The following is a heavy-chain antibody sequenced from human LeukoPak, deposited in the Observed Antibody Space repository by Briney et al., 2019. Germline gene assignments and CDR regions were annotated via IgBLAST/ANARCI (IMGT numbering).Heavy chain of an antibody. CDR1: GFTFSSYW. CDR3: ARDRVGATSDYYYYMDV. V-gene: IGHV3-7*01. CDR2: TKQDGSEK. D-gene: IGHD1-26*01. Sequence: PGGSLRLSCAASGFTFSSYWMSWVRQAPGKGLEWVANTKQDGSEKYYVDSVKGRFTISRDNAKNSLYLQMNSLRAEDTAVYYCARDRVGATSDYYYYMDVWGKGTTVTVSS. J-gene: IGHJ6*03.